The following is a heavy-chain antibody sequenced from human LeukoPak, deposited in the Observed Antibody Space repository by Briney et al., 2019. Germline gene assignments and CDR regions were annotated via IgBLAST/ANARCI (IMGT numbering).Heavy chain of an antibody. V-gene: IGHV5-51*01. J-gene: IGHJ4*02. Sequence: GESLQISCQGSGYSFTCYWIGWVRQMPGKGLEWMGIIYPGDSDTRYSPSFQGQVTISADKSISTAYLQWSSLKASDTAMYYCARRVYSSGWYHDYWGQGTLVTVSS. CDR2: IYPGDSDT. D-gene: IGHD6-19*01. CDR3: ARRVYSSGWYHDY. CDR1: GYSFTCYW.